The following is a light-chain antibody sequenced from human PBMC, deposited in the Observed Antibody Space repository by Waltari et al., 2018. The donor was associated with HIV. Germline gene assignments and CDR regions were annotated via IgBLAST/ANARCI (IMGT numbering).Light chain of an antibody. CDR3: QAWGTGMV. CDR1: SGHSLYA. V-gene: IGLV4-69*01. CDR2: VNRDGSV. Sequence: QLVLTQSPSASASLGASVRLTCTLDSGHSLYAITWPQRQPEKGPRFLMKVNRDGSVITGDGIPDRFSVSTSGAERYLIIASLQSEDEAEYYCQAWGTGMVFGGGTYLTVL. J-gene: IGLJ3*02.